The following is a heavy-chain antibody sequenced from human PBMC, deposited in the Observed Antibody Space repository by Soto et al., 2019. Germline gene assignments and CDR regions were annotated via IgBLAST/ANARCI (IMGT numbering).Heavy chain of an antibody. D-gene: IGHD3-3*01. J-gene: IGHJ5*02. Sequence: QVPLQESGPGLVKPSQTLSLTCTVSGGSISSGDYYWSWIRQHPAGLEWIGYIYYSGSTYYNPSLKSRVTISVDTSKNQFSLKLSSVTAADTAVYYCARWWSGSRQGFDPWGQGTLVTVSS. V-gene: IGHV4-31*03. CDR3: ARWWSGSRQGFDP. CDR1: GGSISSGDYY. CDR2: IYYSGST.